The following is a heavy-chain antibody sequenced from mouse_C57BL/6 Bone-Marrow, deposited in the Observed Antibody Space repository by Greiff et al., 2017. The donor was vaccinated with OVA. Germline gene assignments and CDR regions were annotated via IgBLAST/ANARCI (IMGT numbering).Heavy chain of an antibody. D-gene: IGHD2-2*01. Sequence: EVQGVESGGDLVKPGGSLKLSCAASGFTFSSYGMSWVRQTPDKRLEWVATISSGGSYTYYPDSVKGRFTISRDNAKNTLYLQMSSLKSEDTAMYYCARQRGYDGGFAYWGQGTLVTVSA. V-gene: IGHV5-6*01. CDR3: ARQRGYDGGFAY. J-gene: IGHJ3*01. CDR2: ISSGGSYT. CDR1: GFTFSSYG.